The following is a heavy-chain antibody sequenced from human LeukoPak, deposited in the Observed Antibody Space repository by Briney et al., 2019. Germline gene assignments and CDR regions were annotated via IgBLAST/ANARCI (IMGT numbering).Heavy chain of an antibody. CDR3: AKDVDIVATYFDY. CDR2: ISGSGGST. CDR1: GFTFCSYA. Sequence: GGSLRLSCAASGFTFCSYALSWVRPAPGKGVEWVSAISGSGGSTYYADSVKGRFTISRDNSKNTLYLQMNSLRAEDTAVYYCAKDVDIVATYFDYWGQGTLVTVSS. V-gene: IGHV3-23*01. J-gene: IGHJ4*02. D-gene: IGHD5-12*01.